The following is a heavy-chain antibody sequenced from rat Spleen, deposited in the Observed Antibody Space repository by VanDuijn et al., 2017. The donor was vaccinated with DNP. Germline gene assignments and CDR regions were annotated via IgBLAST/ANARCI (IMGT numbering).Heavy chain of an antibody. CDR3: ARHTGITPFDY. CDR1: GFSLTSYH. J-gene: IGHJ2*01. Sequence: QVQLKESGPGLVQPSQTLSLTCTVSGFSLTSYHVHWVRQPPGKGLEWMGRIQSGGSTDYNSALKSRLSISRDTSKSQVFLKRNSVQTEDTAMYFCARHTGITPFDYWGQGVMVTVSS. D-gene: IGHD1-4*01. V-gene: IGHV2-27*01. CDR2: IQSGGST.